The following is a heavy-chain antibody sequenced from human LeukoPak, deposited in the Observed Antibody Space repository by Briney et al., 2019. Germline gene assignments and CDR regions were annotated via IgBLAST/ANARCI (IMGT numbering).Heavy chain of an antibody. V-gene: IGHV3-21*01. CDR1: GFTFSSYS. J-gene: IGHJ4*02. CDR2: ISSSSSYI. Sequence: GGSLRLSCAASGFTFSSYSMNWVRQAPGKGLEWVSSISSSSSYIYYADSVKGRLTISRDNAKNSPYLQMNSLRAEDTAVYYCARSWLLAAAGTYDYWGQGTLVTVSS. D-gene: IGHD6-13*01. CDR3: ARSWLLAAAGTYDY.